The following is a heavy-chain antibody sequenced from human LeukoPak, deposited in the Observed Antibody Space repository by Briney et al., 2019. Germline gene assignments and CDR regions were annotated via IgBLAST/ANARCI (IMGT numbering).Heavy chain of an antibody. J-gene: IGHJ6*03. V-gene: IGHV3-23*01. CDR1: GFTFSIYS. CDR2: ISGSGGST. CDR3: AKMGSDARYCFYYLDV. Sequence: GGSLRLSCAASGFTFSIYSMGWVRQAPGKGLEWVSAISGSGGSTYYADSVKGRFTISRDNSTNTLYLQMNRLRAEDTAVYYCAKMGSDARYCFYYLDVWGKGATVTVSS.